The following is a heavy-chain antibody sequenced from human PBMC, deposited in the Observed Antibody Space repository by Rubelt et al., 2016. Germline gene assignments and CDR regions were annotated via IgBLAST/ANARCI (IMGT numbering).Heavy chain of an antibody. Sequence: SMKGRFTISRANAKNSLYLQMNSLRAEDTAVYYCARSLGGSDYWGQGTLVTVSS. J-gene: IGHJ4*02. V-gene: IGHV3-21*01. D-gene: IGHD1-26*01. CDR3: ARSLGGSDY.